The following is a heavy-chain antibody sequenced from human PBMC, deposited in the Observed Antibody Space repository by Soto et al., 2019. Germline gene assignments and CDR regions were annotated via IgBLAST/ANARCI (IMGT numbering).Heavy chain of an antibody. Sequence: SVKVSCKASGGTFSSYAISWVRQAPGQGLEWMGGIIPIFGTANYARKFQGRVTITADESTSTAYMELSSLRSEDTAVYYCERDGQGGYYYDSSGYYPFDYWGQG. CDR1: GGTFSSYA. V-gene: IGHV1-69*13. CDR2: IIPIFGTA. D-gene: IGHD3-22*01. CDR3: ERDGQGGYYYDSSGYYPFDY. J-gene: IGHJ4*02.